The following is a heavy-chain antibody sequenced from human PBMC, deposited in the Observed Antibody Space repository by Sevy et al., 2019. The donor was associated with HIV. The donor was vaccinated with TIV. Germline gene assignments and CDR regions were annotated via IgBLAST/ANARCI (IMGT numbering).Heavy chain of an antibody. CDR3: GRTSPRGGFDY. J-gene: IGHJ4*02. CDR1: GYTFTNYY. V-gene: IGHV1-46*03. Sequence: ASVKVSCKASGYTFTNYYMHWVRQAPGQGLEWMGIINPSDASTVYAQKFQGRVTMTRDTSTSTVYMELSSLRSDDTAVYYCGRTSPRGGFDYWGQGALVTVSS. D-gene: IGHD3-16*01. CDR2: INPSDAST.